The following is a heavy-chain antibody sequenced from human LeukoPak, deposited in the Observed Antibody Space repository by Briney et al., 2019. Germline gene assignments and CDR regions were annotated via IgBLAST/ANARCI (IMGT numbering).Heavy chain of an antibody. CDR3: ARDNSVRDEAWWFNP. CDR1: VYTFTSNY. Sequence: ASVTVSCKAFVYTFTSNYKHWVRQAPGHPPEWMRVVSPSGGSTTYAQKFQGRVALTRDMSTSTDYLELSSLRSEDTAVYYCARDNSVRDEAWWFNPWGQGTLVTVSS. J-gene: IGHJ5*02. CDR2: VSPSGGST. V-gene: IGHV1-46*01. D-gene: IGHD5-24*01.